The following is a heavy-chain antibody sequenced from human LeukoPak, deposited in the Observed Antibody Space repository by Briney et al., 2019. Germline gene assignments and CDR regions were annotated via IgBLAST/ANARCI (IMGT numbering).Heavy chain of an antibody. D-gene: IGHD2-15*01. CDR3: ARGGGTSCLLGYCSGGSRY. CDR2: INPNSGGT. V-gene: IGHV1-2*02. CDR1: GYTFTGYY. J-gene: IGHJ4*02. Sequence: ASVKVSCKASGYTFTGYYMHWVRQAPRQGLEWMGWINPNSGGTNYAQKFQGRVTTTRDTSISTAYMELSRLRSDDTAVYYCARGGGTSCLLGYCSGGSRYWGQGTLVTVSS.